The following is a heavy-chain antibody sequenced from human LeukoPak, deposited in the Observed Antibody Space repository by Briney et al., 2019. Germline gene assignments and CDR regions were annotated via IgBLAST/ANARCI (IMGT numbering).Heavy chain of an antibody. CDR2: ISYTGDT. CDR1: GGSISTSY. V-gene: IGHV4-59*01. CDR3: AREFDY. Sequence: PSETLSLTCSVSGGSISTSYWNWIRQPPGKGLEWIGYISYTGDTNYNPSLKGRVTISVDTSRSQLSLNLSSVTAADTAVYYCAREFDYWGQGTLVTVSS. J-gene: IGHJ4*02.